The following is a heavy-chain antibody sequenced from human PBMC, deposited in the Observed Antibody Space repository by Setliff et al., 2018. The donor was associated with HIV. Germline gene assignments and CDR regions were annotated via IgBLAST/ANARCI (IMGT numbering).Heavy chain of an antibody. V-gene: IGHV4-4*09. Sequence: PSETLSLTCPVSGDSTSGYYWSWIRQPPGKGLEWIGYIYTTGSTNYNPSLKSRVTISLDTSKNQLSLKLSSVTAADTAVYYCARRIGAGNFDYWGQGTLVTVSS. CDR1: GDSTSGYY. CDR3: ARRIGAGNFDY. J-gene: IGHJ4*02. CDR2: IYTTGST. D-gene: IGHD3-16*01.